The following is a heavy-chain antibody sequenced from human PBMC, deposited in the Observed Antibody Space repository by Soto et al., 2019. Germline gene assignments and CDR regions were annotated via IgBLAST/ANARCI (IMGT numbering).Heavy chain of an antibody. CDR3: ARSRITIFGVVITPDWFDP. CDR2: ICYSGST. V-gene: IGHV4-59*01. Sequence: SETLSLTCTVSGGSISSYYWSWIRQPPGKGLEWIGYICYSGSTNYNPSLKSRVTISVDTSKNQFSLKLSSVTAADTAVYYCARSRITIFGVVITPDWFDPWGQGTLVTVSS. D-gene: IGHD3-3*01. J-gene: IGHJ5*02. CDR1: GGSISSYY.